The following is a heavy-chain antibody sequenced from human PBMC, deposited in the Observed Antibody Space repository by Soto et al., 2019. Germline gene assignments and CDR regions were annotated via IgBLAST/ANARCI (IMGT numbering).Heavy chain of an antibody. CDR3: ARVSGIAVAVYYFDC. CDR1: GFTFSSYA. J-gene: IGHJ4*02. CDR2: ISYDGGNK. Sequence: QVQLVESGGGVVQPGRSLRLSCAASGFTFSSYAMHWVRQAPGKGLEWVAVISYDGGNKYYADSVKGRFTISRDNSXXTLYLQMNSLRAEDTAVYYCARVSGIAVAVYYFDCWGQGTLVTVSS. V-gene: IGHV3-30-3*01. D-gene: IGHD6-19*01.